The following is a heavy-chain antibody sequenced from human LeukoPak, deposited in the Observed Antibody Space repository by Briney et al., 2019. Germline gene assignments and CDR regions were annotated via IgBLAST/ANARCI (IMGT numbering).Heavy chain of an antibody. V-gene: IGHV3-30*01. CDR1: GFTFSSYA. J-gene: IGHJ4*02. Sequence: PGRSLRLSCAASGFTFSSYAMHWVRQAPGKGLEWVAVISYDGSNKYYADSVKGRFTISRDNSKNMLYLQMNSLRAEDTAVYYCARERGGYLDYWGQGTLVTVSS. CDR2: ISYDGSNK. CDR3: ARERGGYLDY. D-gene: IGHD3-22*01.